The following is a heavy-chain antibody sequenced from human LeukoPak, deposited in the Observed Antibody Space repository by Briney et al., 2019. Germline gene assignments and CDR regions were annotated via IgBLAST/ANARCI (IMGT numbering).Heavy chain of an antibody. V-gene: IGHV3-7*01. CDR2: IKPDGSEK. CDR3: ASRPGSGLDS. CDR1: GFIFSSYY. D-gene: IGHD2-15*01. J-gene: IGHJ4*02. Sequence: GGSLRLSCAASGFIFSSYYMSWVRQAPGKGLEWVANIKPDGSEKYYLDSVKGRFTISRDNAKNSLYLQTNSLSVEDTAVYSCASRPGSGLDSWGQGTLVTVSS.